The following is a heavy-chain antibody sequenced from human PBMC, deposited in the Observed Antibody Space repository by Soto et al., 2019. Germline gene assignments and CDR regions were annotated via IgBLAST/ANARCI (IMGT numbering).Heavy chain of an antibody. CDR2: IDNAGSSA. J-gene: IGHJ6*02. Sequence: EVQLVESGGGLVQPGGSLRLSCAASGFTFSIYWMHWVRQAPGKGPVWVSRIDNAGSSARYADSVKGRFTISRDNAKNTVYLQINSLRAEDTAVYYCTRVGGSVSGMDVWGQRTTVTVSS. CDR3: TRVGGSVSGMDV. D-gene: IGHD1-26*01. V-gene: IGHV3-74*01. CDR1: GFTFSIYW.